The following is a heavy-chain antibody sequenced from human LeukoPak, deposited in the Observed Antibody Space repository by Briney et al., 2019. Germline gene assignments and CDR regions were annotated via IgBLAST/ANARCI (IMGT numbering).Heavy chain of an antibody. CDR3: AKSNNTVTTRTPDDAFDI. V-gene: IGHV3-23*01. J-gene: IGHJ3*02. Sequence: GGSLRLSCAASGFTFSSYAMSWVRQAPGKGLEWVSAISGSGGSTYYADSVKGRFTISRDNSKNTLYLQMNNLRAEDTAVYYCAKSNNTVTTRTPDDAFDIWGQGTMVTVSS. D-gene: IGHD4-17*01. CDR1: GFTFSSYA. CDR2: ISGSGGST.